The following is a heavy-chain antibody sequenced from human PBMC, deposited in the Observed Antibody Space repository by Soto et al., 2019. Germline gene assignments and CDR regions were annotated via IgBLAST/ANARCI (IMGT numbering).Heavy chain of an antibody. J-gene: IGHJ6*02. CDR2: ISNGGSFI. V-gene: IGHV3-11*01. CDR1: GFTFSDYY. CDR3: ARSRYYAGGVPGYGMDV. D-gene: IGHD2-8*02. Sequence: QVQLVESGGGLVKPGGSLRLSCAASGFTFSDYYMSWIRQAPGKGLEYISYISNGGSFIYYADSVKGPFTISRDTAKTSLYLQMNSLRAEDTALYYCARSRYYAGGVPGYGMDVWGQGTTVTVSS.